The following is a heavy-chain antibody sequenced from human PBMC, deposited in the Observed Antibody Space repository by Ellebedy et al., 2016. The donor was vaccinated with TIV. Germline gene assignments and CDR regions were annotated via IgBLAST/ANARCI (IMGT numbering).Heavy chain of an antibody. Sequence: KFQGRVTITRDTSATTAYMELSNLRSEDTAVFYCARDIGSYFWRALDIWGQGTMVTVSS. V-gene: IGHV1-3*01. J-gene: IGHJ3*02. D-gene: IGHD1-26*01. CDR3: ARDIGSYFWRALDI.